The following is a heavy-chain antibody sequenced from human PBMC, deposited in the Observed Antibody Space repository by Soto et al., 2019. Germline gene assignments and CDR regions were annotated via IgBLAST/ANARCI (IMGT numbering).Heavy chain of an antibody. CDR2: INPSGGST. CDR3: ARECGPVDTAMVSGMDV. J-gene: IGHJ6*02. V-gene: IGHV1-46*01. D-gene: IGHD5-18*01. Sequence: QVQLVQSGAEVKKPGASVKVSCKASGYTFTSYYMHWVRQAPGQGLEWMGIINPSGGSTSYAQKFQGRVTMTRDTSTSTVYMELSSLRSEDTAVYYCARECGPVDTAMVSGMDVWGQGTTVTVSS. CDR1: GYTFTSYY.